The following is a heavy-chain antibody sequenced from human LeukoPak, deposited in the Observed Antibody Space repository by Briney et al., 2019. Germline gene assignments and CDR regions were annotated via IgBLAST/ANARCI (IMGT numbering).Heavy chain of an antibody. D-gene: IGHD6-25*01. CDR2: IYSSGST. Sequence: SETLSLTCTVSGGSISSRSYYWGWVRQPPGKGLEWIGNIYSSGSTSYNPSLKSRVTISVDTSKNQFSLKLTSVTAADTAVFYCARLTGRDSSDWPYFHHWGQGALATVSS. J-gene: IGHJ1*01. CDR3: ARLTGRDSSDWPYFHH. V-gene: IGHV4-39*01. CDR1: GGSISSRSYY.